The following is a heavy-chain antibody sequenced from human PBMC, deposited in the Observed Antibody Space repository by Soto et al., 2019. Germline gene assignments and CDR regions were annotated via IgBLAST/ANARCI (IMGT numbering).Heavy chain of an antibody. J-gene: IGHJ5*02. V-gene: IGHV4-30-2*01. CDR2: IYHSGST. CDR3: ARVPGP. CDR1: GGSISSGGYS. Sequence: PSETLSLTCAVSGGSISSGGYSWSWIRRPPGKGLEWIGYIYHSGSTYYNSSLKSRVTISVDRSKNQFSLKLSSVTAADTAVYYCARVPGPWGQGTLVTVSS. D-gene: IGHD3-10*01.